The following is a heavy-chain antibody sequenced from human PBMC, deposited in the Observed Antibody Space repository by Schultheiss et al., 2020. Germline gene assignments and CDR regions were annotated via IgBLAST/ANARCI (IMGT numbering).Heavy chain of an antibody. Sequence: SVKVSCKASGGTFSSYAISWVRQAPGQGLEWMGRIIPILGIANYAQKLQGRVTMTTDTSTSTAYMELSRLRSDDTAVYYCARGPAAMLDWFDPWGQGTLVTVSS. CDR1: GGTFSSYA. CDR2: IIPILGIA. CDR3: ARGPAAMLDWFDP. V-gene: IGHV1-69*04. J-gene: IGHJ5*02. D-gene: IGHD2-2*01.